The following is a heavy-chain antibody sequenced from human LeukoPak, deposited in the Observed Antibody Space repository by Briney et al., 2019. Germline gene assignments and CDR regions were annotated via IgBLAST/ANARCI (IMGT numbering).Heavy chain of an antibody. J-gene: IGHJ4*02. Sequence: TSETLSLTCTVSGDSISSYYWNWVRQPPGKGLEWIGYIYYGGSTNCNPSLKSRVTISIDTSKNQFSLKLRSVTAADTAVYYCAREVPIVRGLRWDYWGQGTLVTVSS. V-gene: IGHV4-59*01. CDR1: GDSISSYY. D-gene: IGHD3-10*01. CDR2: IYYGGST. CDR3: AREVPIVRGLRWDY.